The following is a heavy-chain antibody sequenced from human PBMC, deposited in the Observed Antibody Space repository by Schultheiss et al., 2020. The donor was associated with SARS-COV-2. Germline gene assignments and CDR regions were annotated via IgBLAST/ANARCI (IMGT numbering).Heavy chain of an antibody. D-gene: IGHD2-2*01. CDR1: GGSISSYY. V-gene: IGHV4-59*08. CDR2: IYHSGST. Sequence: SQTLSLTCTVSGGSISSYYWSWIRQPPGKGLEWIGSIYHSGSTYYNPSLKSRVTISVDTSKNQFSLKLSSVTAADTAVYYCARLDCSSTSCPLDVWGQGTTVTVSS. J-gene: IGHJ6*02. CDR3: ARLDCSSTSCPLDV.